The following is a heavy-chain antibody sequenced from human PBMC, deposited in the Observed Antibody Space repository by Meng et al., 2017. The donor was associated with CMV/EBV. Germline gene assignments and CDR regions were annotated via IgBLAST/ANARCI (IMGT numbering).Heavy chain of an antibody. Sequence: GESLKISCTASGFTFGDYAMSWVRQAPGKGLEWVGFIRSKAYGGTTEYAASVKGRFTISRDDSKSIAYLQMNSLKTEDTAVYYCTRSISHSGSYYRDHDYWGQGTLVTVSS. V-gene: IGHV3-49*04. CDR2: IRSKAYGGTT. D-gene: IGHD1-26*01. J-gene: IGHJ4*02. CDR3: TRSISHSGSYYRDHDY. CDR1: GFTFGDYA.